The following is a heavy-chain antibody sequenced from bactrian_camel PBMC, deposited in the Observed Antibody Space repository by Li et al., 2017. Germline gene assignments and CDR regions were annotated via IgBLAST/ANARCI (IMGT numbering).Heavy chain of an antibody. D-gene: IGHD1*01. Sequence: VQLVESGGGSVQAGGSLNLSCVASEYANRRNSMAWFRQDSGGQREGARGVAVILNGRAIYSDSVKGRFTISRDNVKHIVSLQMNDLKTEDTAVYYCAAEEAVDETACGRLHWGQGTQVTVS. V-gene: IGHV3S53*01. CDR2: ILNGRA. CDR3: AAEEAVDETACGRLH. J-gene: IGHJ4*01. CDR1: EYANRRNS.